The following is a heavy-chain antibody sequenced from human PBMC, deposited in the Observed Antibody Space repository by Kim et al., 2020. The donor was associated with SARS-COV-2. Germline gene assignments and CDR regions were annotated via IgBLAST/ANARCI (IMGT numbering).Heavy chain of an antibody. CDR1: GFTFSDYD. D-gene: IGHD2-8*01. J-gene: IGHJ5*02. CDR3: ARTKLGP. V-gene: IGHV3-11*04. CDR2: ISSNGSTI. Sequence: GGSLRLSCAASGFTFSDYDMSWIRQAPGKGLEWVSYISSNGSTIYYADSVKGRFTISRDNAKNSLYLQMNSLRAEDTAVYYCARTKLGPWGQGSLVTVSS.